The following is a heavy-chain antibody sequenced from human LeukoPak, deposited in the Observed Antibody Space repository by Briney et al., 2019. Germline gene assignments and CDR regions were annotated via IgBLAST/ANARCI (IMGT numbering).Heavy chain of an antibody. V-gene: IGHV3-21*01. CDR3: ARDLIEVVPATDY. J-gene: IGHJ4*02. D-gene: IGHD2-2*01. Sequence: PGGSLRLSCAASGFTFSSYSMNWVRQAPGKGLEWVSSISSSSSYIYYADSVKGRFTISRDNAKNSLYLQMNSLRAEDTAVYYCARDLIEVVPATDYWGQGTLVTVSS. CDR2: ISSSSSYI. CDR1: GFTFSSYS.